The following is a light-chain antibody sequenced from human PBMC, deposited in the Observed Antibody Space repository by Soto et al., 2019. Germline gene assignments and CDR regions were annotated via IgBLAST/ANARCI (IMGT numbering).Light chain of an antibody. CDR3: QSADSSGTSYV. J-gene: IGLJ1*01. CDR2: KDS. Sequence: SYELTQPPSVSVSPGQTARITCSGDALPKQYVYWYQQKPGQAPVVVIFKDSERPSGIPERFSGSSSGTTVTLTISGVQAEDEADYYCQSADSSGTSYVFGTGTKVTVL. V-gene: IGLV3-25*03. CDR1: ALPKQY.